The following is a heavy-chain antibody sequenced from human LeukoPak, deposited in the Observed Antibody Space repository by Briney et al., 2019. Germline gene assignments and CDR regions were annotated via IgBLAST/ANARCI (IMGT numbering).Heavy chain of an antibody. CDR3: VSQNRYCSGDNCYCYIDY. D-gene: IGHD2-15*01. J-gene: IGHJ4*02. CDR1: GGSIRSYS. CDR2: IYYTGGT. V-gene: IGHV4-59*01. Sequence: SERESLTCSVSGGSIRSYSWSWTRQPPGKRLEWIGYIYYTGGTNYNPSLKSRVTVSIDTSKNRFSLKLSSVTAADTAVYYCVSQNRYCSGDNCYCYIDYSGPGKPGTVSS.